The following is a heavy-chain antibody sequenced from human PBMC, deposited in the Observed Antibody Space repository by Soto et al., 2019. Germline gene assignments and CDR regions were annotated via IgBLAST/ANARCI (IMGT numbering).Heavy chain of an antibody. CDR1: GGSFSGYY. V-gene: IGHV4-34*01. CDR2: INHSGST. Sequence: SETLSLTCAVYGGSFSGYYWSWIRQPPGKGLEWIGEINHSGSTNYNPSLKSRVTISVDTSKNQFSLKLSSVTAADTAVYYCARGGTYYDILTGYYRGNWFDPWGQGTLVTGSS. CDR3: ARGGTYYDILTGYYRGNWFDP. D-gene: IGHD3-9*01. J-gene: IGHJ5*02.